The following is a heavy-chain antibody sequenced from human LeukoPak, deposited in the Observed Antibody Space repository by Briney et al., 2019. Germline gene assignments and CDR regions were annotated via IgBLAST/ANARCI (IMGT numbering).Heavy chain of an antibody. Sequence: GASVKVSCKASGYTFTSYYMHWVRQAPGQGPEWMGIINPSGGSTSYAQKFQGRVTMTRDTSTSTVYMELSSLRSEDTAVYYCARDRGSKRVAYCGGDCYIGYFDLWGRGTLVTVSS. D-gene: IGHD2-21*02. J-gene: IGHJ2*01. V-gene: IGHV1-46*01. CDR2: INPSGGST. CDR3: ARDRGSKRVAYCGGDCYIGYFDL. CDR1: GYTFTSYY.